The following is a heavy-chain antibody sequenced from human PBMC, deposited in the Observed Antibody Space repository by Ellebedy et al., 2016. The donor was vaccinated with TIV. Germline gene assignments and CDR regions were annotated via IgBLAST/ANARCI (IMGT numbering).Heavy chain of an antibody. CDR2: ISHTGSRT. CDR3: ARFRYTSAWHLGHNGLDC. Sequence: PGGSLRLSCAASGFTFSSYAMSWVRQAPGKGLEWVSTISHTGSRTYYADSVEGRFTISRDNAAHSLYLQINSLRAEDTAVYYCARFRYTSAWHLGHNGLDCWGQGTLVSVSS. V-gene: IGHV3-23*01. D-gene: IGHD6-19*01. CDR1: GFTFSSYA. J-gene: IGHJ4*02.